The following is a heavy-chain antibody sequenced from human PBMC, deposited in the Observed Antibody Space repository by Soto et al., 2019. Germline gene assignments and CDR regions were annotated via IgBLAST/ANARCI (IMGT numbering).Heavy chain of an antibody. CDR1: GYTFTGNY. J-gene: IGHJ4*02. CDR3: VRGGGVDVVTPTRIVFDY. V-gene: IGHV1-2*02. Sequence: QVQLVQSGAEVKKPGASVTVSCKVSGYTFTGNYMHWMRQAPGQGPEWMGWINPRNGDTDYAQKFQGRVTITRDTSSSTAYMDLSRLTSDDTAIYFCVRGGGVDVVTPTRIVFDYWGQGTLLTVSS. CDR2: INPRNGDT. D-gene: IGHD2-21*02.